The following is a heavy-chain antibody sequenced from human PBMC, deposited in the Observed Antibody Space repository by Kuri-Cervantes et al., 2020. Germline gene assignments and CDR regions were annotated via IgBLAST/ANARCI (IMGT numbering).Heavy chain of an antibody. J-gene: IGHJ5*02. V-gene: IGHV1-18*01. Sequence: ASVKVSCKASSYTYTSYGISWVRQARGQGLEWMGWISTYNGNTNYAQKLQGRVTMTTDTSTRTAYMELRDLRSDHTAVYYCVRVVDTDIGGWFDPWGQGTLVTVSS. CDR2: ISTYNGNT. CDR1: SYTYTSYG. D-gene: IGHD5-18*01. CDR3: VRVVDTDIGGWFDP.